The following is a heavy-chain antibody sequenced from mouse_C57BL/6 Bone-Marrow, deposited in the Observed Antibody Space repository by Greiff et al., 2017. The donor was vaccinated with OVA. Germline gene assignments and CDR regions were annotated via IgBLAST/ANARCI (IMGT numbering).Heavy chain of an antibody. CDR1: GYTFTDYY. D-gene: IGHD2-4*01. Sequence: EVQLQQSGPELVKPGASVKISCKASGYTFTDYYMNWVKQSHGKSLEWIGDINPNNGGTSYNQKFKGKATLTVDKSSSTAYMELRSLTSEDSAVYYCARGVSMYYDYDDQFYFDYWGQGTTLTVSS. J-gene: IGHJ2*01. V-gene: IGHV1-26*01. CDR2: INPNNGGT. CDR3: ARGVSMYYDYDDQFYFDY.